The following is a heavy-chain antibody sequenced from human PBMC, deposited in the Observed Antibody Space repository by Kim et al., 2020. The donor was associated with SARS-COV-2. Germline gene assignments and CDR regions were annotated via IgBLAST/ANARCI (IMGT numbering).Heavy chain of an antibody. CDR1: GFTFSNAW. Sequence: GGSLRLSCAASGFTFSNAWMSWVRQAPGKGLEWVGRIKSKTDGGTTDYAAPVKGRFTISRDDSKNTLYLQMNSLKTEDTAVYYCLHIAGYDSSGYYYVPGYWGQGTLVTVSS. J-gene: IGHJ4*02. CDR3: LHIAGYDSSGYYYVPGY. CDR2: IKSKTDGGTT. D-gene: IGHD3-22*01. V-gene: IGHV3-15*01.